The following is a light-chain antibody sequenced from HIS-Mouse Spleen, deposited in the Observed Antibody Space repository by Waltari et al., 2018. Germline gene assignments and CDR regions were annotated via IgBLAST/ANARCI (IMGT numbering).Light chain of an antibody. Sequence: SYVLTQPPSVSVAPGQTARITCGGNNIGSKSVQWYQQKPGQAPLLVVYDDRDRPAGIPERFSGSNSGNTATLTISRVEAGDEADYYCQVWDSSSDRVFGTGTKVTVL. CDR3: QVWDSSSDRV. V-gene: IGLV3-21*02. CDR1: NIGSKS. J-gene: IGLJ1*01. CDR2: DDR.